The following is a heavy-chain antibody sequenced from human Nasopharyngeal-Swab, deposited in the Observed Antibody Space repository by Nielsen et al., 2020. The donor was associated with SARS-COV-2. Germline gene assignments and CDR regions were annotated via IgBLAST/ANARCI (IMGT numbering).Heavy chain of an antibody. CDR1: GFTFSNYW. Sequence: GESLKISCAASGFTFSNYWMSWVRQAPGKGLEWVSYISSSGSTIYYADSVKGRFTISRDNAKNSLYLQMNSLRAEDTAVYYCATLYGSGIYAGYYYYYGMDVWGQGTTVTVSS. J-gene: IGHJ6*02. D-gene: IGHD3-10*01. V-gene: IGHV3-11*04. CDR3: ATLYGSGIYAGYYYYYGMDV. CDR2: ISSSGSTI.